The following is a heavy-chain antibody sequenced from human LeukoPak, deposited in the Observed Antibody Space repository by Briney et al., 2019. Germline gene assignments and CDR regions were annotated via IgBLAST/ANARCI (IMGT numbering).Heavy chain of an antibody. CDR3: ARVTYYYDSSGSQTLFDY. V-gene: IGHV4-59*08. CDR1: GGPISSYY. CDR2: IYYSGST. D-gene: IGHD3-22*01. Sequence: SETLSLTCTVSGGPISSYYWSWIRQPPGKGLEWIGYIYYSGSTNYNPSLKSRVTISVDTSKNQFSLKLSSVTAADTAVYYCARVTYYYDSSGSQTLFDYWGQGTLVTVSS. J-gene: IGHJ4*02.